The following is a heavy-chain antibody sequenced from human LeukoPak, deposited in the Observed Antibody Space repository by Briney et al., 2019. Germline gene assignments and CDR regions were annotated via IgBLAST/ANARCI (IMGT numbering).Heavy chain of an antibody. V-gene: IGHV5-51*01. CDR1: GYSFTSYW. D-gene: IGHD7-27*01. Sequence: GESLKISCTGSGYSFTSYWIGWVRQMPGKGLEWMGIIYPVDSDTRYSPSFQGQVTISADKSISTAYLQWSSLKASDTAMYYCARPGQLGEYTPYYFDYWGQGTLVTVSS. CDR3: ARPGQLGEYTPYYFDY. CDR2: IYPVDSDT. J-gene: IGHJ4*02.